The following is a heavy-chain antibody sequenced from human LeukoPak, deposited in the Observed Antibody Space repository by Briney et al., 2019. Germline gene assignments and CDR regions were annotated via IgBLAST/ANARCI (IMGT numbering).Heavy chain of an antibody. V-gene: IGHV4-34*01. J-gene: IGHJ4*02. D-gene: IGHD3-22*01. CDR1: GGSFSGYY. CDR2: INHGGST. CDR3: ARGDYYDSSGYSDRFDY. Sequence: SETLSLTCAVYGGSFSGYYWSWIRQPPGKGLEWIGEINHGGSTNYNPSLKSRVTISVDTSKNQFSLKLSSVTAAETAVYYCARGDYYDSSGYSDRFDYWGQGTLVTVSS.